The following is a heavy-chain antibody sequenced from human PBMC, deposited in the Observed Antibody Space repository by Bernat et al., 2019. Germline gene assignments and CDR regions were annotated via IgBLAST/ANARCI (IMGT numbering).Heavy chain of an antibody. CDR2: IKQDGSEK. J-gene: IGHJ4*02. V-gene: IGHV3-7*03. CDR1: GFTFSHYW. CDR3: ARDSPLRGDY. Sequence: EVQLVESGGGLVQPGGSLRLSCAASGFTFSHYWMSWVRQAPGKGLEWVANIKQDGSEKYYMDSVKGRFTISRDNAKNSVYLQMNSLRADDTALYYCARDSPLRGDYWGQGTLVTVSS.